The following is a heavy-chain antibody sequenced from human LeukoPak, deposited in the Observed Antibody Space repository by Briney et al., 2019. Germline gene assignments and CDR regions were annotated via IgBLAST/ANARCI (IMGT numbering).Heavy chain of an antibody. J-gene: IGHJ3*02. D-gene: IGHD6-19*01. CDR3: ASVAVAGTRLFDI. CDR2: MNPNSGNT. Sequence: ASVTVSCKASGYTFTSYDINWVRQATGQGLEWMGWMNPNSGNTGYAQKFQGRVTMTRNTSISTAYMELSSLRSEDTAVYYCASVAVAGTRLFDIWGQGTMVTVSS. V-gene: IGHV1-8*01. CDR1: GYTFTSYD.